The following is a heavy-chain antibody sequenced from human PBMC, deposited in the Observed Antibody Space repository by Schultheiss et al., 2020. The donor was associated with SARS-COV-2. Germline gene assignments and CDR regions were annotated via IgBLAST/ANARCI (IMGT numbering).Heavy chain of an antibody. Sequence: GGSLRLSCAASGFTFSSYGMHWVRQAPGKGLEWVSAISGSGGSTYYADSVKGRFTISRDNSKNTLYLQMNSLRAEDTAVYYCARAGEHAFDIWGQGTMVTVSS. CDR2: ISGSGGST. V-gene: IGHV3-23*01. J-gene: IGHJ3*02. D-gene: IGHD1-1*01. CDR3: ARAGEHAFDI. CDR1: GFTFSSYG.